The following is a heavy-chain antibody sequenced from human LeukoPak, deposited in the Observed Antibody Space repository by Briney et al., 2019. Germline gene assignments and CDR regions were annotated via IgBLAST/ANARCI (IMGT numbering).Heavy chain of an antibody. J-gene: IGHJ5*02. V-gene: IGHV1-2*02. CDR1: GYTFDDEY. Sequence: ASVWVSCKASGYTFDDEYIHWVRQAPGLGLEWMEWINPKNGGTNYAQRFQGRVTMTRDTSISTAYMELRRLRSDDSAVYYCARRVQKLVGTNWFDPWGQGTLVTVSS. CDR2: INPKNGGT. CDR3: ARRVQKLVGTNWFDP. D-gene: IGHD1-26*01.